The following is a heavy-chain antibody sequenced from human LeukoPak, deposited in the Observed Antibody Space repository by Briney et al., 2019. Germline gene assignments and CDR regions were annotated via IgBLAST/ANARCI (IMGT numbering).Heavy chain of an antibody. Sequence: GGSLRPSCAASGFTFSSYGMHWVRQAPGKGLEWVAVISYDGSNKYYADSVKGRFTISRDNSKNTLYLQMNSLRAEDTAVYYCAKLLGYCSGGSCYPSAFDIWGQGTMVTVSS. CDR1: GFTFSSYG. CDR3: AKLLGYCSGGSCYPSAFDI. J-gene: IGHJ3*02. V-gene: IGHV3-30*18. D-gene: IGHD2-15*01. CDR2: ISYDGSNK.